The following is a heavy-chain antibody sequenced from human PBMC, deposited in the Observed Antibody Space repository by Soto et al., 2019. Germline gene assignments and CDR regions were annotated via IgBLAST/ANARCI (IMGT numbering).Heavy chain of an antibody. CDR2: VANSGTT. CDR3: AMAGKYRYFDP. D-gene: IGHD6-19*01. CDR1: GDPVGSRTSY. Sequence: AETLSLTITVSGDPVGSRTSYWRCSRQPPGKGLEWIGYVANSGTTDYNPSLKSRVTLSLDTANKQFSRKLASVTAADPAVYYCAMAGKYRYFDPWGQGVLVTVS. V-gene: IGHV4-61*01. J-gene: IGHJ4*02.